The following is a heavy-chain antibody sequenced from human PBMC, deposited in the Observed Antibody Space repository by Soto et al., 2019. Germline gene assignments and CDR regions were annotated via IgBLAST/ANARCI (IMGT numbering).Heavy chain of an antibody. CDR1: GFTFSSYG. D-gene: IGHD6-19*01. V-gene: IGHV3-30*18. Sequence: GGSLRLSCAASGFTFSSYGMHWVRQAPGKGLEWVAVISYDGSNKYYADSVKGRFTISRDNSKNTLYLQMNSLRTEDTAVYYCAKDWTSVAGRGYWGQGTLVTVSS. CDR3: AKDWTSVAGRGY. J-gene: IGHJ4*02. CDR2: ISYDGSNK.